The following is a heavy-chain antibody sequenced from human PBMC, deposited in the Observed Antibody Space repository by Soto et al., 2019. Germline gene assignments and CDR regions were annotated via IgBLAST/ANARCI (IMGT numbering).Heavy chain of an antibody. Sequence: QVQLQQWGAGLLKPSETLSLTCAVNGGSLTGYYWSWISQPPGKGLEWIGEIKDGGSTNYSPSLRGRATISLDTSNNQFSLKLNSVTAADTAVYYCARGQEGIVATHWDQGALVTVSS. CDR3: ARGQEGIVATH. CDR1: GGSLTGYY. D-gene: IGHD5-12*01. V-gene: IGHV4-34*01. J-gene: IGHJ4*02. CDR2: IKDGGST.